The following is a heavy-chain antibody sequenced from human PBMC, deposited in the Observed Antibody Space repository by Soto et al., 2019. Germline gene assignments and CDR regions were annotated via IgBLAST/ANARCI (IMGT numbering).Heavy chain of an antibody. V-gene: IGHV4-39*01. CDR3: AIHGPAKEYYYDSSGYFDY. J-gene: IGHJ4*02. Sequence: SETLSLTCTVSGGSISSSSYYWGWIRQPPGKGLEWIGSIYYSGSTYYKPSLKSRVTISVDTSKKQYSLKLISVTAADTAVYYCAIHGPAKEYYYDSSGYFDYWGQGTLVTVSS. D-gene: IGHD3-22*01. CDR2: IYYSGST. CDR1: GGSISSSSYY.